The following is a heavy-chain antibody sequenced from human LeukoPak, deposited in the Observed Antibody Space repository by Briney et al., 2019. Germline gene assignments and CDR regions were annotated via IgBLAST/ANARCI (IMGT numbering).Heavy chain of an antibody. CDR2: IYYSGST. V-gene: IGHV4-59*01. D-gene: IGHD3-22*01. Sequence: PSETLSLTCTVSGGSISSYYWGWIRQPPGKGLEWIGYIYYSGSTNHNPSLKSRVTISVDTSKNQFSLKLSSVTAADTAVYYCARDSYYDSSGYSWYFDLWGRGTLVTVSS. J-gene: IGHJ2*01. CDR3: ARDSYYDSSGYSWYFDL. CDR1: GGSISSYY.